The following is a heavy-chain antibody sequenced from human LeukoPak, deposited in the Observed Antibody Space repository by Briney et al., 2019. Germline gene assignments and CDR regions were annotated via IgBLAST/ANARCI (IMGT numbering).Heavy chain of an antibody. J-gene: IGHJ3*02. CDR2: IIPIFGTA. D-gene: IGHD4-17*01. V-gene: IGHV1-69*13. Sequence: SVKVSCKASGGTFSSYAISWVRQAPGQGLEWMGGIIPIFGTANYAQKFQGRVTITADESTSTAYMELSSLRSEDTAVYYCARGGDYLRGLDAFDIWGQGTMVTVSS. CDR3: ARGGDYLRGLDAFDI. CDR1: GGTFSSYA.